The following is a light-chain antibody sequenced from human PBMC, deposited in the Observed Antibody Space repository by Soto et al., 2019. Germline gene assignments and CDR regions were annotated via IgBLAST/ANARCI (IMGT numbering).Light chain of an antibody. J-gene: IGKJ5*01. CDR2: GAS. Sequence: ESVLTQSPATLSLSPGERATLSCRASQSVSSSYLAWYQQKPGQAPRLLIYGASSRATGIPDRFSGSGSGTNFTLTIRRLEPEDFAVYYCQQYGSSLPITFGQGTRREIK. CDR3: QQYGSSLPIT. V-gene: IGKV3-20*01. CDR1: QSVSSSY.